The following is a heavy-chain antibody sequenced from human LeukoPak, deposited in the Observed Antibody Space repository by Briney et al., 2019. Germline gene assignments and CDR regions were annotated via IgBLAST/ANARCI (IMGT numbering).Heavy chain of an antibody. J-gene: IGHJ3*02. Sequence: SETLSLTCTVSGGSISSSSYYWGWIRQPPGQGLEWIGNIFHSGSTYYNPSLKSRVTISVDTSKNQFSLKLSSVTAADTAVYYCARVHSSGYYQISAFDIWGQGPMVTVSS. CDR3: ARVHSSGYYQISAFDI. D-gene: IGHD3-22*01. CDR2: IFHSGST. V-gene: IGHV4-39*07. CDR1: GGSISSSSYY.